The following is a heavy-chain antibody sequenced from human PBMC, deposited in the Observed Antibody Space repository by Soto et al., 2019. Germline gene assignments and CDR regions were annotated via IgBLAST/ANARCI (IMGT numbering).Heavy chain of an antibody. CDR3: AKIFCRSDDGIRYSVPVSAFLLNRSSDL. D-gene: IGHD3-9*01. J-gene: IGHJ2*01. Sequence: GKGLEWVSAISGNGSSTYYAYSVKGRFTISRDNSKNTLSLQMNSLRAEDTAVYYCAKIFCRSDDGIRYSVPVSAFLLNRSSDL. V-gene: IGHV3-23*01. CDR2: ISGNGSST.